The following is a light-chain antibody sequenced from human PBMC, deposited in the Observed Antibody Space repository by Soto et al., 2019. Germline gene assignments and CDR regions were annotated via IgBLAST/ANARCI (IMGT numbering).Light chain of an antibody. CDR1: QSIRPW. J-gene: IGKJ4*01. CDR2: DAS. Sequence: DIQMTQSPSTLSASVGDRVTITCRASQSIRPWLAWYQQKPGKAPKLLIYDASTLQSGVSSRFSGSGSGTEFTLTITSLQSDDFATYYCQQYNSYSAITFGGGTRVEIK. V-gene: IGKV1-5*01. CDR3: QQYNSYSAIT.